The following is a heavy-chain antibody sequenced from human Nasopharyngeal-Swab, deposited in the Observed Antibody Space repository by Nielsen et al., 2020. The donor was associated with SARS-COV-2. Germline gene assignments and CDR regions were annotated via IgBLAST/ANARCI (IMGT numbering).Heavy chain of an antibody. CDR3: ASEGSGVFGVVIYAFDI. Sequence: ASVKVSGKVSGYTLTVLPIHWVRQAPGKGLEWMGTVVPEDGEPIYAQNFQGRVTMTEDTSTYTAYLGLSSLRSEDTAVYYCASEGSGVFGVVIYAFDIWGPGTLVTVSS. CDR2: VVPEDGEP. J-gene: IGHJ3*02. V-gene: IGHV1-24*01. CDR1: GYTLTVLP. D-gene: IGHD3-3*01.